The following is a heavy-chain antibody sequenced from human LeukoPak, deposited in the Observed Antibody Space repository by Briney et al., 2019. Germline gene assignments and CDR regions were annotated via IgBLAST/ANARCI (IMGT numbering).Heavy chain of an antibody. D-gene: IGHD3-16*02. CDR3: ARDLERLYPGGAFDI. V-gene: IGHV1-2*02. CDR1: GYTFTGYY. J-gene: IGHJ3*02. Sequence: ASVKVSCKASGYTFTGYYMHWVRQAPGQGLEWMGWINPNSGGTNYAQKLQGRVTMTTDTSTSTAYMELRSLRSDDTAVYYCARDLERLYPGGAFDIWGQGTMVTVSS. CDR2: INPNSGGT.